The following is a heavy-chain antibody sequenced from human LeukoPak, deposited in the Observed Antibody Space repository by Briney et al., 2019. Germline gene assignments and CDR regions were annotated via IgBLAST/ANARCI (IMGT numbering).Heavy chain of an antibody. Sequence: GGSLRLSCAASGFSFSNYGMHWVRQAPGKGLEWVAVIWYDGSNKYYADSVKGRFTISRDNSKNTLYLQMNSLGAEDTAVYYCALLDIVVVPAANRWGQGTLVTVSS. CDR1: GFSFSNYG. J-gene: IGHJ4*02. CDR3: ALLDIVVVPAANR. CDR2: IWYDGSNK. V-gene: IGHV3-30*02. D-gene: IGHD2-2*01.